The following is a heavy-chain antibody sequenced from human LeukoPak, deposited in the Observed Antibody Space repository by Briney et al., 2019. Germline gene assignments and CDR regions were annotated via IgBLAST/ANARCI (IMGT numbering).Heavy chain of an antibody. D-gene: IGHD2-21*02. CDR3: ARDLSATWYSLGY. CDR1: GFTFSKYW. V-gene: IGHV3-20*04. CDR2: IDWSGEAT. J-gene: IGHJ4*02. Sequence: GGPLRLSCAASGFTFSKYWMLWVRHAPGKGLEWVSGIDWSGEATSYPDSVKGRFTISRDNAKNSLYLQMTSLRAEDTAVYYCARDLSATWYSLGYWGQGTLVTVSS.